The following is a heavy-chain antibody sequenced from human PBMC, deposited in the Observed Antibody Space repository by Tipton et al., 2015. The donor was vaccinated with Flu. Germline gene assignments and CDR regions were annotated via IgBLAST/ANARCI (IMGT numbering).Heavy chain of an antibody. J-gene: IGHJ4*02. CDR3: ARRYSAARRRFCDY. CDR1: GDSIGSLYY. CDR2: VFYSGST. Sequence: TLSLTCSVSGDSIGSLYYWGWIRQPPGKGLEWIGSVFYSGSTYYNPSLKRRASISVDTSNNQFSLNLTSVTAADTAVYYCARRYSAARRRFCDYWGQRTLVTVSS. V-gene: IGHV4-39*01. D-gene: IGHD6-6*01.